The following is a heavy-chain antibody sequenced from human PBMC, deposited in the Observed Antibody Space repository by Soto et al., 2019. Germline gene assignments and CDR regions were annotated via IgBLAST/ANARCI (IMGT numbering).Heavy chain of an antibody. CDR1: GGSISSSSYY. Sequence: SETLSLTCTVSGGSISSSSYYWGWIRQPPGKGLEWIGSIYYSGSTYYNPSLKSRVTISVDTSKNQFSLKLSSVTAADTAVYYCAQLGYCSSTSCFFAFDIWGQGTMVTVS. V-gene: IGHV4-39*01. CDR3: AQLGYCSSTSCFFAFDI. J-gene: IGHJ3*02. CDR2: IYYSGST. D-gene: IGHD2-2*01.